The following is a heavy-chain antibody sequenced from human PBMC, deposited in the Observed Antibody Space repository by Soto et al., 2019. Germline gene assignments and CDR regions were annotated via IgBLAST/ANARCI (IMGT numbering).Heavy chain of an antibody. D-gene: IGHD3-22*01. CDR2: IYYSGST. CDR1: GGSISSGGYY. CDR3: ARDTRYRVDSSGQLNTNWFDP. V-gene: IGHV4-31*03. J-gene: IGHJ5*02. Sequence: PSETLSLTCTVSGGSISSGGYYWSWIRQRPGKGLEWIGYIYYSGSTYYNPSLKSRVTISVDTSKNQFSLKLSSVTAADTAVYYCARDTRYRVDSSGQLNTNWFDPWGQGTLVTVSS.